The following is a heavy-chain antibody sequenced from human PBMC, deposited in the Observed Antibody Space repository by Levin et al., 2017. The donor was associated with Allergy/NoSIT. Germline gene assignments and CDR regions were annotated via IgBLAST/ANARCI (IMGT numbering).Heavy chain of an antibody. D-gene: IGHD3-3*01. CDR1: GYTFTSYA. J-gene: IGHJ3*02. CDR2: INTNTGNP. Sequence: GESLKISCKASGYTFTSYAMNWVRQAPGQGLEWMGWINTNTGNPTYAQGFTGRFAFSLDTSVSTAYLQISSLKAEDTAVYYCARPKYDFWSGYYTGENAFDIWGQGTMVTVSS. V-gene: IGHV7-4-1*02. CDR3: ARPKYDFWSGYYTGENAFDI.